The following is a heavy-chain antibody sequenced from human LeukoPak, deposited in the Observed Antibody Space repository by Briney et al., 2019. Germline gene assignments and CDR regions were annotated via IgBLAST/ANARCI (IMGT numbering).Heavy chain of an antibody. CDR3: AKAIGSNEHYFDY. D-gene: IGHD1-1*01. J-gene: IGHJ4*02. CDR1: GFTFSNYG. Sequence: SGGSLRLSCAASGFTFSNYGMHWVRQAPGKGLEWVAFIRYDGTNQYYADSVKGRFTISRDNSKNTLYLQMNSLRAEDTAVYYCAKAIGSNEHYFDYWGQGTLVTVSS. CDR2: IRYDGTNQ. V-gene: IGHV3-30*02.